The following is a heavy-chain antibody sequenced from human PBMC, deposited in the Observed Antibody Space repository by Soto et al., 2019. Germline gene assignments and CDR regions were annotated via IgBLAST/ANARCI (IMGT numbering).Heavy chain of an antibody. D-gene: IGHD3-16*01. Sequence: VQLVESGGGVVQPGASLRLSCEASGFALSSYAMHWVRQAPGKGLGWVGVISYDGNYIYYADSVKGRFTMSRDNSKNTLYVQVNSLRPEDTAVYYCAKGILSATIGPYAMDVWGQGTTVTVSS. V-gene: IGHV3-30*18. J-gene: IGHJ6*02. CDR2: ISYDGNYI. CDR1: GFALSSYA. CDR3: AKGILSATIGPYAMDV.